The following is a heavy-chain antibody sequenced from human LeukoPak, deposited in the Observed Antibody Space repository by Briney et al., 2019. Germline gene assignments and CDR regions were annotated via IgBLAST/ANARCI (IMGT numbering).Heavy chain of an antibody. Sequence: GESLKISCKGSGYRFTNYWIGWVRQLPGKGLEWRGIIYPGDSDTRYSPSFQGQVTISADKSINTAYLQWSSLKASDTAMYYCARPPRDDSSAYYSAFDIWARGPMVTVSS. V-gene: IGHV5-51*01. CDR2: IYPGDSDT. D-gene: IGHD3-22*01. CDR1: GYRFTNYW. J-gene: IGHJ3*02. CDR3: ARPPRDDSSAYYSAFDI.